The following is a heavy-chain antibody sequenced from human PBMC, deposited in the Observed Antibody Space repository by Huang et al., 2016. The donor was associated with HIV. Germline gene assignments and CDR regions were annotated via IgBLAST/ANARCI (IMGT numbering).Heavy chain of an antibody. D-gene: IGHD3-16*01. J-gene: IGHJ5*02. CDR3: AREVMITFGGPFDP. V-gene: IGHV4-34*01. CDR1: GGSFSGYY. CDR2: INHSGST. Sequence: QVQLQQWGAGLLKPSETLSLTCAVYGGSFSGYYWNWIRQSPTKGLEWIGQINHSGSTNSNPSLKSRVTISVDTSMNQFSLKLTSVTAADTAVYYCAREVMITFGGPFDPWGHGNLVTVSS.